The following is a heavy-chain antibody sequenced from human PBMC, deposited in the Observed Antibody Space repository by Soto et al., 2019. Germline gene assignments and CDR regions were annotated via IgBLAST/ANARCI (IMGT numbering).Heavy chain of an antibody. CDR2: INPSGGST. CDR1: GYTFTSYY. Sequence: ASVKVSCKASGYTFTSYYMHWVRQAPGQGLEWMGIINPSGGSTSYAQKFQGRVTMTRDTSTSTVYMELSSLRAEDTAVYYCAKGRGLRGIIGVMDVWGQGTTVTVSS. D-gene: IGHD3-16*01. V-gene: IGHV1-46*01. J-gene: IGHJ6*02. CDR3: AKGRGLRGIIGVMDV.